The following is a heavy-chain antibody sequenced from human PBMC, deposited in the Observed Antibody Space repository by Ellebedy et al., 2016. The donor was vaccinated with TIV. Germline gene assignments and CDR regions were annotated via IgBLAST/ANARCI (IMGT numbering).Heavy chain of an antibody. J-gene: IGHJ6*02. CDR1: GGSISSSY. CDR2: IPSFGHT. V-gene: IGHV4-59*13. CDR3: ARVVSNGYDDYGMDV. D-gene: IGHD3-22*01. Sequence: MPSETLSLTCTVSGGSISSSYWSWIRQPPRTGLEWLGYIPSFGHTNYNPYLQSGFTISVDTAKNQLSLRLSSVTAADTAMYYCARVVSNGYDDYGMDVWGQGTTVTVSS.